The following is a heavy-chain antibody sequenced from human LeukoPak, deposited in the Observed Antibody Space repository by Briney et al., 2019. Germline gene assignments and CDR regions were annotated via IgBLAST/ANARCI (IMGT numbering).Heavy chain of an antibody. V-gene: IGHV4-59*01. D-gene: IGHD3-10*01. CDR3: ARAQYDYDSGSYSYYFDY. CDR2: ISYSGAT. J-gene: IGHJ4*02. CDR1: DDSMTGYN. Sequence: SEPLSLTCTVSDDSMTGYNCNWVRQPPGKGLEWIGYISYSGATNYNPSLRSRVTISVDTSKNQFSLKLSSVTAADTAVYNCARAQYDYDSGSYSYYFDYWGQGTLVTVSS.